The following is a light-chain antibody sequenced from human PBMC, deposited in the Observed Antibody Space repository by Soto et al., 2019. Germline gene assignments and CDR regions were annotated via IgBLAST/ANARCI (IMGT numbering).Light chain of an antibody. CDR1: QSLVNSDGNTY. V-gene: IGKV2-30*01. CDR2: KVS. J-gene: IGKJ1*01. CDR3: MQGSHWPRT. Sequence: EVVMTQSPLSLPVTLGQPASISCRSSQSLVNSDGNTYLNWFHQRPGQSPRRLIYKVSNRDSGVPDRFSGSGSGTDFTLRISRVEAEDVGVYYCMQGSHWPRTFCQGTRVEIK.